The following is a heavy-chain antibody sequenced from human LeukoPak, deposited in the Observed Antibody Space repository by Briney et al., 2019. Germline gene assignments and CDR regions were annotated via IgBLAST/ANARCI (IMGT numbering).Heavy chain of an antibody. D-gene: IGHD3-10*01. CDR2: IYYTGGT. V-gene: IGHV4-39*07. J-gene: IGHJ4*02. Sequence: SETLSLTCSVSGGSVTTSSYYWGWIRQPPEKGLEWIGSIYYTGGTYYSPSLKSRVTISVDTSKNQYSLKLSSVTAADTAVYYCARGTLWFGEPSFDYWGQGTLVTVSS. CDR3: ARGTLWFGEPSFDY. CDR1: GGSVTTSSYY.